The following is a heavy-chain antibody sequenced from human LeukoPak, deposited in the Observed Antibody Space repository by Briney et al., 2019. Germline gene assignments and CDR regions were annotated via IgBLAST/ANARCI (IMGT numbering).Heavy chain of an antibody. J-gene: IGHJ6*02. CDR1: GFTFSSNA. CDR3: ARGLRFGASFYYYGLDV. Sequence: PGGSLRLSCAASGFTFSSNAMHWVRQVPGKGLEWVSSIGTAADTYYPGSVKGRFTISRENARNSFYLQMNSLRAGDTAVYYCARGLRFGASFYYYGLDVWGQGTTVTVSS. CDR2: IGTAADT. D-gene: IGHD3-10*01. V-gene: IGHV3-13*01.